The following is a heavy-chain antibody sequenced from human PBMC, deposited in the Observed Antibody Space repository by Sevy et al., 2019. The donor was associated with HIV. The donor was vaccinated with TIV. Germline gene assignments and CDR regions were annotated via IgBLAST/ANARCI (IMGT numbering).Heavy chain of an antibody. CDR3: ARGPPLITIFGVVISHDALDI. CDR1: GFTFSSYW. CDR2: IKQDGSEK. V-gene: IGHV3-7*03. J-gene: IGHJ3*02. D-gene: IGHD3-3*01. Sequence: GGSLRLSCAASGFTFSSYWMSWVRQAPGKGLEWVANIKQDGSEKYYVDSVKGRFTISRDNAKNSLYLQMNSLRAEDTAVYYCARGPPLITIFGVVISHDALDIWGQGTMVTVSS.